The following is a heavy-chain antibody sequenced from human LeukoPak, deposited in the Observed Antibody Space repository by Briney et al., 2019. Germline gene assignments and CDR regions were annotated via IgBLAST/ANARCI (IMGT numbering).Heavy chain of an antibody. CDR1: GFILTRYR. V-gene: IGHV3-21*01. D-gene: IGHD5-12*01. CDR3: ARVPPGGYDADFDY. CDR2: ISNNSSYI. J-gene: IGHJ4*02. Sequence: GGSLSLSCVASGFILTRYRMNWVRPPAGKGLEWVSSISNNSSYIYYADSVRGGFTISRDNAKNALYLQMNSLSAEDTAVYYCARVPPGGYDADFDYWGQGTLVTVSS.